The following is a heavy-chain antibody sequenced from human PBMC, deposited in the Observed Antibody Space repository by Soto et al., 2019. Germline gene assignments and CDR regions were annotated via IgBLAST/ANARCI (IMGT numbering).Heavy chain of an antibody. CDR3: ATLYGSGSSVYYFDY. V-gene: IGHV4-34*01. D-gene: IGHD3-10*01. CDR1: GGSFSGHS. CDR2: INHRANT. Sequence: SETLSLTCAVYGGSFSGHSWSWIRQPPGKGLEWIGEINHRANTNYSPSLKSRVTISVDTSKNQFSLKLSSVTAADTAVYYCATLYGSGSSVYYFDYWGQGTLVTVSS. J-gene: IGHJ4*02.